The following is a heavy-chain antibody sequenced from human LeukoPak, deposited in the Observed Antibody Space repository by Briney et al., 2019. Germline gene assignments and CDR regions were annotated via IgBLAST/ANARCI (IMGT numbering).Heavy chain of an antibody. CDR3: ARGAVAGTLLTGY. J-gene: IGHJ4*02. D-gene: IGHD6-19*01. V-gene: IGHV3-21*01. CDR2: ISSSSSYI. CDR1: GFTFSSYS. Sequence: GGSLRPSCAASGFTFSSYSMNWVRQAPGNGLEWFSSISSSSSYIYYADSVKGRFTISRDNAKNSLYLQMNSLRAEDTAVYYCARGAVAGTLLTGYWGQGTLVTVSS.